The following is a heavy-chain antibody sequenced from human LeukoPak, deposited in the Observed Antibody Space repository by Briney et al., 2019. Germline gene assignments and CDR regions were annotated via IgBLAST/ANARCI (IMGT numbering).Heavy chain of an antibody. CDR2: IIPIFGTA. D-gene: IGHD2-2*01. V-gene: IGHV1-69*13. CDR3: AREGDSRLVVPAAIQSGAHAFDI. J-gene: IGHJ3*02. Sequence: ASVKVSCKASGGTFSSYAISWVRQAPGQGLEWMGGIIPIFGTANYAQKIQGRVTITADESTSTAYMELSSLRSEDTAVYYCAREGDSRLVVPAAIQSGAHAFDIWGQGTMVTVSS. CDR1: GGTFSSYA.